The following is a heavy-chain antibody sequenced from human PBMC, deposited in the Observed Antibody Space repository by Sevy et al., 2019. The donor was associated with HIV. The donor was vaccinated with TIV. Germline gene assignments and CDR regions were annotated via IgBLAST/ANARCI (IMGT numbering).Heavy chain of an antibody. CDR2: IYYTGST. CDR1: GGSISAYY. CDR3: ARAPPVRSGDDSLNWLDP. J-gene: IGHJ5*02. Sequence: LTCTVFGGSISAYYWSWIRQSPGKGLEYIGYIYYTGSTYYNPSLKSRVTISIDTSKNQFSLRLTSVTAADTAMYYCARAPPVRSGDDSLNWLDPWGQGTLVTVSS. D-gene: IGHD5-12*01. V-gene: IGHV4-59*01.